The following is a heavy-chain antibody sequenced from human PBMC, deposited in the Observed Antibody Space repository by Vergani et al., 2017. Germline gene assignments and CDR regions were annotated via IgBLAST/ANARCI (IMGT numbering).Heavy chain of an antibody. Sequence: EVQLVESGGGLVQPGGSLRLSCAASGFTFSSYSMNWVRQAPGKGLEWVSYISSSSSTIYYADSVKGRFTISRDNAKNSLYLQMNSLRAEDTAVYYCARGCSSTSCYRYYYGMDVWGQGP. V-gene: IGHV3-48*01. CDR3: ARGCSSTSCYRYYYGMDV. CDR1: GFTFSSYS. CDR2: ISSSSSTI. J-gene: IGHJ6*02. D-gene: IGHD2-2*01.